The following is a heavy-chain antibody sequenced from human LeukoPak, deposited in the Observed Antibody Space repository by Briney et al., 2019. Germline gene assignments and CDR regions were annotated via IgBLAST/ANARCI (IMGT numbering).Heavy chain of an antibody. D-gene: IGHD3-16*02. CDR1: GYTFTGYY. Sequence: ASVKVSCKASGYTFTGYYMHWVRQAPGQGLEWMGWINPNSGGTNYAQKFQGRVTMTRDTSISTAYMELSRLRSDDTAVYYRARDADYVWGSYRYTNPPDYWGQGTLVTVSS. V-gene: IGHV1-2*02. J-gene: IGHJ4*02. CDR3: ARDADYVWGSYRYTNPPDY. CDR2: INPNSGGT.